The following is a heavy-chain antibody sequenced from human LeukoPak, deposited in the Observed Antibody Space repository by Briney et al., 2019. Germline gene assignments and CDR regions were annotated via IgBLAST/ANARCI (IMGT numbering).Heavy chain of an antibody. CDR1: GDSVNSYH. CDR2: IYNGGST. J-gene: IGHJ4*02. D-gene: IGHD2-2*01. CDR3: ARHYIQPPHYFDY. V-gene: IGHV4-59*02. Sequence: SETLSLTCTVSGDSVNSYHWSWIRQPPGKGLEWIGYIYNGGSTNYNPSLKSRVAISVDTSKNQFSLKLTSVTAADTAMYYCARHYIQPPHYFDYWGQGTLVTVSS.